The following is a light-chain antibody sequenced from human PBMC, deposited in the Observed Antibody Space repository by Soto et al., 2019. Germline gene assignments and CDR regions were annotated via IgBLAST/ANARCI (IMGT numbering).Light chain of an antibody. J-gene: IGKJ4*01. CDR2: DAS. V-gene: IGKV3-11*01. CDR1: QSVSSY. Sequence: EIVVTQSPATLSLSPGERTPLXCRASQSVSSYLAWYQQKPGQAPRLLIYDASNRATGIPARFSGSGSGTDFTLTISSLEPEDFAVYYCQQRSNWQGATFGGGTKVDIK. CDR3: QQRSNWQGAT.